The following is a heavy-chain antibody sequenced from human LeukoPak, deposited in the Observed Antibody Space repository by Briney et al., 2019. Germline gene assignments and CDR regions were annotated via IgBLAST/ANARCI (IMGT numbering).Heavy chain of an antibody. CDR1: GFTFSSYE. J-gene: IGHJ6*03. D-gene: IGHD6-6*01. Sequence: GGSLRLSCAASGFTFSSYEMNWVRQAPGKGLEWVSYISSSGSTIYYADSVKGRFTISRDNAKNSLYLQMNSLRAEDTAVYYCARNPANSSPSRWGPYYYYYMDVWGKGTTVTVSS. CDR2: ISSSGSTI. V-gene: IGHV3-48*03. CDR3: ARNPANSSPSRWGPYYYYYMDV.